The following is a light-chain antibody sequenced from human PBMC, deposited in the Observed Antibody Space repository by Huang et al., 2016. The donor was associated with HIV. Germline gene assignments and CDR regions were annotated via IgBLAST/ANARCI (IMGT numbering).Light chain of an antibody. V-gene: IGKV4-1*01. Sequence: DIVMTQSPDSLAVSPGERDTINCKSSQSLLFRLSKKHYIAWFHQKPGRPPKLLIYWATTRESGGPDRFSGSGSGTDFTLTINNLQAEDVAVYFCLQYYSVPQTFGHGTKVEIK. J-gene: IGKJ1*01. CDR3: LQYYSVPQT. CDR1: QSLLFRLSKKHY. CDR2: WAT.